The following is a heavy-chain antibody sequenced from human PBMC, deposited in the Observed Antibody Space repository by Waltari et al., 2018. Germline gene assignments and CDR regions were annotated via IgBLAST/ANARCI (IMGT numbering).Heavy chain of an antibody. Sequence: QVQLVQSGAEVRTTGYSAKVSCKATGGAFGSYAISWVRQAPGQGLEWMGGIIPIFGTANYAQKFQGRVTITADESTSTAYMELSSLRSEDTAVYYCARDAGAAFDIWGQGTMVTVSS. CDR2: IIPIFGTA. CDR1: GGAFGSYA. J-gene: IGHJ3*02. V-gene: IGHV1-69*13. CDR3: ARDAGAAFDI.